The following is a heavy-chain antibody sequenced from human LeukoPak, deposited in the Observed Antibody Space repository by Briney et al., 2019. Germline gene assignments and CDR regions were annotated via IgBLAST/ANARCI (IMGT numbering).Heavy chain of an antibody. CDR2: IYYSGST. D-gene: IGHD1-14*01. J-gene: IGHJ6*02. Sequence: SEALSLTCTVSGGSISSSSYYWGWIRQPPGKGLEWIGSIYYSGSTYYNPSLKSRVTISVDTSKNQFSLKLSSVTAADTAVYYCARLGMRSGMDVWGQGTTVTVSS. CDR1: GGSISSSSYY. V-gene: IGHV4-39*01. CDR3: ARLGMRSGMDV.